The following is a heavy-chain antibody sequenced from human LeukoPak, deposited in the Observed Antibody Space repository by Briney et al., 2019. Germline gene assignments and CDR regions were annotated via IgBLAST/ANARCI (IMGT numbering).Heavy chain of an antibody. CDR3: ARAPGEGRFDP. CDR1: GFTFSSYW. CDR2: IKQDGSEK. J-gene: IGHJ5*02. V-gene: IGHV3-7*01. D-gene: IGHD4-17*01. Sequence: HPGGSLRLSCATSGFTFSSYWMSWVRQAPGKGLEWVASIKQDGSEKYYVDSVKGRFTISRDNAKNSLYLQMNSLRAEDTALYYCARAPGEGRFDPWGQGTLVAVSS.